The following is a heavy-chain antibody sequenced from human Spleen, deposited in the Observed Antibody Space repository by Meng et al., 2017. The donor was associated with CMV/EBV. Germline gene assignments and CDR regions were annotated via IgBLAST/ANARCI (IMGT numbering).Heavy chain of an antibody. D-gene: IGHD3-9*01. J-gene: IGHJ4*02. CDR3: ARHHDILTGHLGLDYFDY. V-gene: IGHV3-30*02. CDR2: IRYDGNEK. Sequence: GESLKISCEASGVNLSPYAMHWVRQAPGKGLEWVAFIRYDGNEKYYADSVKDRFTISRDNSKNTLYLQMSSLRPEDTAVYYCARHHDILTGHLGLDYFDYWGQGTLVTVSS. CDR1: GVNLSPYA.